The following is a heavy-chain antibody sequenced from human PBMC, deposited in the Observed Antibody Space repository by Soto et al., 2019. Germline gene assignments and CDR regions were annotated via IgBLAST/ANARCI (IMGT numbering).Heavy chain of an antibody. CDR1: GFTFSNAW. V-gene: IGHV3-15*01. CDR3: TTATYYYDSSGYYRRIYFDY. Sequence: VQLVESGGGVVQPGRSLRLSCAASGFTFSNAWMSWVRQAPGKGLEWVGRIKSKTDGGTTDYAAPVKGRFTISRDDSKNTLYLQMNSLKTEDTAVYYCTTATYYYDSSGYYRRIYFDYWGQGTLVTVSS. D-gene: IGHD3-22*01. J-gene: IGHJ4*02. CDR2: IKSKTDGGTT.